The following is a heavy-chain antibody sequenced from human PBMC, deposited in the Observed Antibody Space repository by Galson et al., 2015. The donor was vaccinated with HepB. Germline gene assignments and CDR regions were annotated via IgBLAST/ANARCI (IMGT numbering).Heavy chain of an antibody. CDR1: GFTFSTYS. Sequence: SLRLSCAASGFTFSTYSLNWVRQAPGQGLEWVSSISSSSTYIYYADSVRGRFTISRGNAKNSVSLQMNSLRAEDTAVYYCARVPGMVGASTPIDYLGQGTLVTVSS. CDR3: ARVPGMVGASTPIDY. V-gene: IGHV3-21*01. CDR2: ISSSSTYI. D-gene: IGHD1-26*01. J-gene: IGHJ4*02.